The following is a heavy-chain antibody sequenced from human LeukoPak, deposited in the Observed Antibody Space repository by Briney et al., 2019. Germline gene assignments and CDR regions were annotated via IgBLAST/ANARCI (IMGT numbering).Heavy chain of an antibody. CDR3: VKALGGSGSY. Sequence: GGSLRLSCVGSGFTFSSYEMNWVRQAPGKGLEWLSYIGSSDSTTHYADSVKGRFTISRDNAKNSLYLQMNSLRVEDTAIYYCVKALGGSGSYWGQGTSVIVSS. D-gene: IGHD3-10*01. J-gene: IGHJ4*02. CDR2: IGSSDSTT. V-gene: IGHV3-48*03. CDR1: GFTFSSYE.